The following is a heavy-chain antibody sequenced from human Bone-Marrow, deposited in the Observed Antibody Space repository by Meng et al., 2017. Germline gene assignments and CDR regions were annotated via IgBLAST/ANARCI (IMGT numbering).Heavy chain of an antibody. CDR1: GFTFSSYW. CDR2: INSDGTTT. J-gene: IGHJ4*02. CDR3: ETGVGY. D-gene: IGHD7-27*01. Sequence: GGSLRLSCAASGFTFSSYWMYWVRQAPGKGLVWISRINSDGTTTTYADSVKGRFTITRDNAKNTLYLQMNSLRVEDTTVYYCETGVGYWGQGTLVTVSS. V-gene: IGHV3-74*01.